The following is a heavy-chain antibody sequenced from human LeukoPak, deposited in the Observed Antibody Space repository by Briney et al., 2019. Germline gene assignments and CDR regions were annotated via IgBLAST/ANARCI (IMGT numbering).Heavy chain of an antibody. J-gene: IGHJ5*02. CDR3: ARGRGARSSRWYNWFDP. CDR1: GGSFSAYY. D-gene: IGHD6-13*01. Sequence: SETLSLTCAVYGGSFSAYYWSWIRQPPAKGLEWIGEINHSGSTNYNPSLKSRVTISIDTSKNQLSLEMSSVTAADTAVYYCARGRGARSSRWYNWFDPWGQGTLVTVSS. V-gene: IGHV4-34*01. CDR2: INHSGST.